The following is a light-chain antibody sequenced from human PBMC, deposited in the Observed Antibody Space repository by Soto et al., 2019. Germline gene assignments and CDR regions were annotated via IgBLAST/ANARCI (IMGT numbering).Light chain of an antibody. V-gene: IGKV1-33*01. CDR3: QQYDNLLFT. CDR2: DAS. CDR1: QDISSY. J-gene: IGKJ3*01. Sequence: DIQMTQSPSSLSASVGDRGTITCQASQDISSYLNWYQQKPGKSPKLLIYDASNLETGVPSRFSGSGSGTDFTFTISSLQPEDIATYYCQQYDNLLFTFGPGTKVDIK.